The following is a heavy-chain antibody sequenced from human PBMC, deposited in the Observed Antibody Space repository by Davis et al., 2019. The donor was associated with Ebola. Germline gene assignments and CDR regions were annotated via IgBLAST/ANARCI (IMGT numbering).Heavy chain of an antibody. J-gene: IGHJ4*02. D-gene: IGHD2-2*02. Sequence: GESLKISCAASGFTFTDHSMHWVRQAPGKGLEWVALISYDGMNAVYADSVKGRFTISRDNSKKTMYLQMNSLRGEDTAVYYCASLRTGYTTSSIVFWGQGSQVTVSS. CDR2: ISYDGMNA. CDR1: GFTFTDHS. CDR3: ASLRTGYTTSSIVF. V-gene: IGHV3-30*04.